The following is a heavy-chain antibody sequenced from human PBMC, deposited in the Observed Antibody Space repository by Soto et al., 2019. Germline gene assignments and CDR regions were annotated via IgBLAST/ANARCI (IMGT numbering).Heavy chain of an antibody. J-gene: IGHJ4*02. CDR2: IWYDGSNK. D-gene: IGHD3-22*01. CDR1: GFTFSNYG. CDR3: ARDRMYYDSSGYYDY. Sequence: QVQLVESGGGVVQPGRSLRLSCAASGFTFSNYGMHWVRQAPGKGLEWVAVIWYDGSNKYYADSVKGRFTISRDNSKNPLYLQMNSLRAEDTAVYYCARDRMYYDSSGYYDYWCQGTLVTVSS. V-gene: IGHV3-33*01.